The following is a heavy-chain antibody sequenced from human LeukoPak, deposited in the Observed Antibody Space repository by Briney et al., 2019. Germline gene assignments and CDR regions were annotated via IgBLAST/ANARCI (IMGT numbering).Heavy chain of an antibody. CDR2: ISYDGSNK. Sequence: GGSLRLSCAASGFTFSSYGMHWVRQAPGKGLEWVAVISYDGSNKYYADSVKGRFTISRDNSKNTLYLQMNSLRAEDTAVYYCAKDRYYDNSGYGFDYWGQGTLVTVSS. D-gene: IGHD3-22*01. CDR3: AKDRYYDNSGYGFDY. CDR1: GFTFSSYG. J-gene: IGHJ4*02. V-gene: IGHV3-30*18.